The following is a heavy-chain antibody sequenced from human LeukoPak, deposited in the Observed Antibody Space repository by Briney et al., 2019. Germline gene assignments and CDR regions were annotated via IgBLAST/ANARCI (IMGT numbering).Heavy chain of an antibody. J-gene: IGHJ4*02. CDR1: GFSFRDFW. V-gene: IGHV3-7*01. D-gene: IGHD5-12*01. Sequence: GGSLRLSCAASGFSFRDFWMTWVRQAPGKGLEWVANINQGGSVKYYVDSVKGRFTISRDDAESPLYVQMNSLRDEDTAVYYCARFGYSGWNLEYWGQGTLVTVSS. CDR3: ARFGYSGWNLEY. CDR2: INQGGSVK.